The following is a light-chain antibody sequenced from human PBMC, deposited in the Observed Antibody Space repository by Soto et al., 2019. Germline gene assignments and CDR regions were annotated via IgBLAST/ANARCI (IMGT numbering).Light chain of an antibody. V-gene: IGKV3-20*01. Sequence: EMVLTQSPGTLSLSPGERATLSCRASQSVSNSFLAWYQQKPGQAPMLLIYGATSRATGIPDRFSGSGSGTDFTLTISRLEPEDFAVYYWQQYGSTPVTFGQGTKVEFK. CDR1: QSVSNSF. CDR3: QQYGSTPVT. CDR2: GAT. J-gene: IGKJ1*01.